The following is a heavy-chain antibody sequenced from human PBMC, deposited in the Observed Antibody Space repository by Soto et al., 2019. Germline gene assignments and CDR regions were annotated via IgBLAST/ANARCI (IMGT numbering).Heavy chain of an antibody. CDR3: ARAGYCTNGVCFDWFDP. V-gene: IGHV3-30-3*01. Sequence: GGSLRLSCAASGFTFSSYAMHWVRQAPGKGLEWVAVISYDGSNKYYADSVKGRFTISRDNSKNTLYLQMNSLRAEDTAVYYCARAGYCTNGVCFDWFDPWGQGTLVTVSS. CDR1: GFTFSSYA. J-gene: IGHJ5*02. CDR2: ISYDGSNK. D-gene: IGHD2-8*01.